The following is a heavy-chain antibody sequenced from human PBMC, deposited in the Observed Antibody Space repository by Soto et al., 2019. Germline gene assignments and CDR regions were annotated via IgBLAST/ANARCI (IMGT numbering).Heavy chain of an antibody. D-gene: IGHD4-4*01. CDR1: GGSFSDYSWN. CDR3: YYSNYYYYGMDV. V-gene: IGHV4-34*01. J-gene: IGHJ6*02. Sequence: SETLSLTCAVYGGSFSDYSWNWNWIRQPPGKGLEWIGEINHSGSTSHNPSLKSRVTLSLDTSKNQFSLILTSVTAADTAVYYGYYSNYYYYGMDVWGQGTTVTVSS. CDR2: INHSGST.